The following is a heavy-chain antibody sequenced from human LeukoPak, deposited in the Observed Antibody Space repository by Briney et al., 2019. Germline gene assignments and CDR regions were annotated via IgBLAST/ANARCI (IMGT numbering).Heavy chain of an antibody. V-gene: IGHV3-23*01. CDR1: AFTFSTYA. D-gene: IGHD2-21*01. J-gene: IGHJ4*02. CDR2: ISDGGAGT. CDR3: AKDPFVFRYFDY. Sequence: PGGSLRLSCAASAFTFSTYAMTWVRQPTGKGLEWVSTISDGGAGTYYADSVKGRFTISRDNSKNILYLHMNSLRAEDTAVYFCAKDPFVFRYFDYWGQGTLVTVSS.